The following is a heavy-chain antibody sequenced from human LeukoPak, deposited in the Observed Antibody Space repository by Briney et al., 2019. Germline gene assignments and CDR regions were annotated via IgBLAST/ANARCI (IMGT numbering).Heavy chain of an antibody. CDR1: GFTFSSYA. CDR3: AKGGEYQLPPDYYGMDV. D-gene: IGHD2-2*01. Sequence: GGSLRLSCAASGFTFSSYAISWVRQAPGKGLEWVSAISGSGGSTYYADSVKGRFTISRDNSKNTLYLQMNSLRAEDTAVYYCAKGGEYQLPPDYYGMDVWGQGTTVTVSS. J-gene: IGHJ6*02. CDR2: ISGSGGST. V-gene: IGHV3-23*01.